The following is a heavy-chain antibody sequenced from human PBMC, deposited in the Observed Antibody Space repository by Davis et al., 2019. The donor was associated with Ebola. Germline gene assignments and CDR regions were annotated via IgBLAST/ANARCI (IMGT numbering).Heavy chain of an antibody. D-gene: IGHD1-14*01. V-gene: IGHV3-13*01. CDR1: GFTFSSYD. J-gene: IGHJ3*02. CDR3: ARVEPQGAFDI. CDR2: IGTAGDT. Sequence: GESLKISCAASGFTFSSYDMHWVRQATGKGLEWVSAIGTAGDTYYPGSVKGRFTISRDNSKNTLYLQMNSLRAEDTAVYYCARVEPQGAFDIWGQGTMVTVSS.